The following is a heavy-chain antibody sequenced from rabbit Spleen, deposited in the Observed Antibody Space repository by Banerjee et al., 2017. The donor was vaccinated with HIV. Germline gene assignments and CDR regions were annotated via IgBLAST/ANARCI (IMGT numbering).Heavy chain of an antibody. D-gene: IGHD8-1*01. V-gene: IGHV1S40*01. CDR2: ISTGDGST. CDR3: ARDTGSSFSSYGMDL. J-gene: IGHJ6*01. Sequence: QSLEESGGGLVKPEGSLTLTCKASGFDLSSSYYMCWVRQAPGKGLEWIACISTGDGSTYYASWAKGRVTISKTSSTTVTLQMTSLTAADTATYFCARDTGSSFSSYGMDLWGPGTLVTVS. CDR1: GFDLSSSYY.